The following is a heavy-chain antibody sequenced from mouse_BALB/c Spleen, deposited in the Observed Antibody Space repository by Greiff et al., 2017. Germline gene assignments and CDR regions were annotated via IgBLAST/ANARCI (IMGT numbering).Heavy chain of an antibody. V-gene: IGHV1-7*01. D-gene: IGHD4-1*01. Sequence: VQLQQSGAELAKPGASVKMSCKASGYTFTSYWMHWVKQRPGQGLEWIGYINPSTGYTEYNQKFKDKATLTADKSSSTAYMQLSSLTSEDSAVYYCAKGELGCFAYWGQGTLVTVSA. CDR1: GYTFTSYW. CDR3: AKGELGCFAY. J-gene: IGHJ3*01. CDR2: INPSTGYT.